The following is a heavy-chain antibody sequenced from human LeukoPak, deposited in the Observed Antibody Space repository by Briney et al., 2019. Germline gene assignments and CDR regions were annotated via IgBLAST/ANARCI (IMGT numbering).Heavy chain of an antibody. V-gene: IGHV3-21*01. Sequence: GGSLRLSCAASGFTFSSYSMNWVRQAPGKGLEWVSSISSSSSYIYYADSVKGRFTISRDNAKNSLYLQMNSLRAEDTAVYYCARDLHYYDSSGYQNWFDPWGQGTLVTVSS. CDR2: ISSSSSYI. CDR3: ARDLHYYDSSGYQNWFDP. CDR1: GFTFSSYS. D-gene: IGHD3-22*01. J-gene: IGHJ5*02.